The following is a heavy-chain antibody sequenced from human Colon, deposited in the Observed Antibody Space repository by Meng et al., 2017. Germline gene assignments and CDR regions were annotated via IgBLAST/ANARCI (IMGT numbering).Heavy chain of an antibody. CDR2: IDYSRSI. V-gene: IGHV4-34*11. Sequence: QVQLQQWGAGLLKPSATLSLPCAVYGGSFSGYYWSWIRQPPGKGLEWIGYIDYSRSINYYPSLKSRVTMSVDTSKNQFSLNLSSVTAADTAVYYCAGGPWELDYWGQGTLVTVSS. J-gene: IGHJ4*02. CDR1: GGSFSGYY. D-gene: IGHD1-26*01. CDR3: AGGPWELDY.